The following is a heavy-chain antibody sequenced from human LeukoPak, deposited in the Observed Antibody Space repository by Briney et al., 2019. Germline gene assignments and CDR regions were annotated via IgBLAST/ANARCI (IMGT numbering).Heavy chain of an antibody. CDR2: IYYSGST. J-gene: IGHJ4*02. D-gene: IGHD5-18*01. V-gene: IGHV4-59*08. Sequence: KPSETLSLTCTVSGGSISSYYWSWIRQPPGKGLEWIGYIYYSGSTNYNPSLKSRVTISVDTSKNQFSLKLSSVTAADTAVYYCARHGGYSYGFDYWGQGTLVTVSS. CDR1: GGSISSYY. CDR3: ARHGGYSYGFDY.